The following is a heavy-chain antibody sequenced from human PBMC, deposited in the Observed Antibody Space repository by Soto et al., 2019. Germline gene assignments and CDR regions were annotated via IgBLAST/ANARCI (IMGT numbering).Heavy chain of an antibody. Sequence: QVQLVQSGAEVKKPGSSVKVSCKASGGTFNSFAISWVRQAPGQGLEWMGRIIPIFGTANYAQKFQGRVTNTAHEATSTAYMGLSSLRSEDTAVYYCATRTVTTSFLYYGMDVWGQGTTVTVSS. CDR3: ATRTVTTSFLYYGMDV. V-gene: IGHV1-69*15. J-gene: IGHJ6*02. CDR2: IIPIFGTA. CDR1: GGTFNSFA. D-gene: IGHD4-17*01.